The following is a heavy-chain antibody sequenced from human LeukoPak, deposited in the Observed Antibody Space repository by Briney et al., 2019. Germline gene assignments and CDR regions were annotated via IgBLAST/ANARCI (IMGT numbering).Heavy chain of an antibody. CDR1: GFTFDDYA. CDR3: AKELRGYSYGYELDY. Sequence: GGSLRLSCAASGFTFDDYAMHWVRQAPGKGLEWVSGISWNSGRIGYADSVKGRFTISRDNAKNSLYLQMNSLRAEDMALYYCAKELRGYSYGYELDYWGQGTLVTVSS. V-gene: IGHV3-9*03. D-gene: IGHD5-18*01. CDR2: ISWNSGRI. J-gene: IGHJ4*02.